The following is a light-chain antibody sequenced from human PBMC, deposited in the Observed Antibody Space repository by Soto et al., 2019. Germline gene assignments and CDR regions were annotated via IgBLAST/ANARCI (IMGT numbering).Light chain of an antibody. V-gene: IGLV8-61*01. CDR3: QSYDSSLSGHVV. CDR2: STN. CDR1: SGSVSSSYY. J-gene: IGLJ2*01. Sequence: QAVVTQEPSFSVSPGGTVTLTCGLRSGSVSSSYYPSWHQQTPGQAPRTLIYSTNIRSSGVPDRFSGSILGNKAALTITGAQADDECDYYCQSYDSSLSGHVVFGGGTKVTVL.